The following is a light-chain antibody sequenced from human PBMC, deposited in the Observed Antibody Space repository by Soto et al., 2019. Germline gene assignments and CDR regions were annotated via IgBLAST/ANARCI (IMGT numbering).Light chain of an antibody. Sequence: DIQMTQSPSIVSASVGDTVTITCRASQAVNPWLAWHQQKPGKVPRVLIYKTSDLENGVPSRFSGSGSGTEFTLTISNLQRDASATYYCQQYYSRESFDQGTKV. V-gene: IGKV1-5*03. J-gene: IGKJ1*01. CDR1: QAVNPW. CDR3: QQYYSRES. CDR2: KTS.